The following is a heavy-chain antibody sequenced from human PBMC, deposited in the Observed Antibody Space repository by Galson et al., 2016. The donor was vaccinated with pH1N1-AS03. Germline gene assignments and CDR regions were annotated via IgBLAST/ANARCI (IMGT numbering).Heavy chain of an antibody. J-gene: IGHJ4*02. D-gene: IGHD2-21*01. CDR1: GDSVSSNIDA. CDR2: TYWRSKWYI. CDR3: VRVAYVDEGFDS. Sequence: CAISGDSVSSNIDAWNWIRHSPSRGLEWLGRTYWRSKWYIDYALSLKSRITINPDTSKNQFSLQLTSVIPDDTAVYYCVRVAYVDEGFDSWGQGTLVTVSS. V-gene: IGHV6-1*01.